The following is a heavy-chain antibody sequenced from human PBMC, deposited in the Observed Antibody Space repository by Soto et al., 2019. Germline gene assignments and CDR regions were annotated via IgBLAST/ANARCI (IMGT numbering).Heavy chain of an antibody. CDR2: ISYRGST. CDR3: VRHDTDLGAAGPYRYFDA. V-gene: IGHV4-39*01. CDR1: GGSFTSSHYY. D-gene: IGHD6-13*01. J-gene: IGHJ4*02. Sequence: ASETLSLTCTVSGGSFTSSHYYRGWIRQPPGKGLEWIGSISYRGSTDYKSSLKSRVTLSVDTSKNQFSLKLNSLTAADTAVYYCVRHDTDLGAAGPYRYFDAWGQGALVTVSS.